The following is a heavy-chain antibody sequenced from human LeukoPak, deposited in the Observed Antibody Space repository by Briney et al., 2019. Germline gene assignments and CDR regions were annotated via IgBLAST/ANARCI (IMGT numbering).Heavy chain of an antibody. D-gene: IGHD6-19*01. CDR1: GYTFTSCD. CDR2: MNANSGNT. V-gene: IGHV1-8*01. Sequence: ASVKVSCKASGYTFTSCDINWLRQATGQGLEWMGWMNANSGNTGYGQSFQGRITMTRDISIGTAYMELSNLTSEDTAIYYCTRGSSGRRDNWGQGTLVTVSA. J-gene: IGHJ4*02. CDR3: TRGSSGRRDN.